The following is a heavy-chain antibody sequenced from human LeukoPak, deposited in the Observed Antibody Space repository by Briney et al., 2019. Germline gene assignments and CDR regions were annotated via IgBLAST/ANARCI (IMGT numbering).Heavy chain of an antibody. CDR1: GFTFSSYE. Sequence: PGGSLRLSCAASGFTFSSYEMNWVRQAPGKGLEWVSYISSSGSTIYYADSVKGRFTISRDNVKNSLYLQMNKLRAEDTAVYYCARDQPLDYGVAGEASSDSWGQGTLVTVSS. J-gene: IGHJ4*02. CDR3: ARDQPLDYGVAGEASSDS. D-gene: IGHD4-17*01. CDR2: ISSSGSTI. V-gene: IGHV3-48*03.